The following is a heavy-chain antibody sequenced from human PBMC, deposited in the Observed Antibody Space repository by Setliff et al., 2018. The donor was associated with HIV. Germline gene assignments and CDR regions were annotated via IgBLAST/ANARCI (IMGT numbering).Heavy chain of an antibody. CDR1: GDSIGSSSYY. J-gene: IGHJ4*02. Sequence: SETLSLTCTVSGDSIGSSSYYWAWIRQPPGKGLEWIGNIYYSGSTYYTPSLKSRVTISTDTSKNQFSLKVRSVTAADTAVYYCARQVTVVGYFETAAGSFNYWGPGTLVTVSS. D-gene: IGHD2-21*01. CDR2: IYYSGST. V-gene: IGHV4-39*01. CDR3: ARQVTVVGYFETAAGSFNY.